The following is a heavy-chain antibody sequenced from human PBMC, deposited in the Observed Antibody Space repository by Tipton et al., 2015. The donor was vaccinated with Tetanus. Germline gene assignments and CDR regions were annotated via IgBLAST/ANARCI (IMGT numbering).Heavy chain of an antibody. D-gene: IGHD3-10*01. CDR3: ARHPPPYYYGSGSYLDY. Sequence: GLVKPSETLSLTCSVSGGSISGSSYYWSWIRQPPGKALEWIGSIYYSGSTFYHPSLQSRVTISVDTSKNQFSLRLSSVTAADTAVYFCARHPPPYYYGSGSYLDYWGQGILVTVAS. J-gene: IGHJ4*02. CDR2: IYYSGST. CDR1: GGSISGSSYY. V-gene: IGHV4-39*01.